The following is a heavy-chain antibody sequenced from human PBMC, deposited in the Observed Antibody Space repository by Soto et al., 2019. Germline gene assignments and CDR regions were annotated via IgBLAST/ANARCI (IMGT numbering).Heavy chain of an antibody. V-gene: IGHV1-18*01. Sequence: QVQLVQSGAEVKKPGASVKVSCKASGYTFTSYGISWVRQAPGQGLEWMGWISAYNGNTNYAQKLQGRVTMTTDTSTSTAYMELRSLSSDDTAVYYCARDRQPLVHYYGMDVWGQGTTVTVSS. CDR1: GYTFTSYG. D-gene: IGHD6-13*01. J-gene: IGHJ6*02. CDR2: ISAYNGNT. CDR3: ARDRQPLVHYYGMDV.